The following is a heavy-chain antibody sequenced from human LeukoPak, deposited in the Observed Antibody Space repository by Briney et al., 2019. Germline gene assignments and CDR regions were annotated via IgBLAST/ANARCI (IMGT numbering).Heavy chain of an antibody. CDR2: IYYSGST. Sequence: SQTLSLTYTVSGGSISSGDYYWSWIRQPPGKGLEWIGYIYYSGSTYYNPSLKSRVTISVDTSKNQFSLKLSSVTAADTAVYYCARAPGVITFDYWGQGTLVTVSS. D-gene: IGHD3-16*02. J-gene: IGHJ4*02. V-gene: IGHV4-30-4*01. CDR3: ARAPGVITFDY. CDR1: GGSISSGDYY.